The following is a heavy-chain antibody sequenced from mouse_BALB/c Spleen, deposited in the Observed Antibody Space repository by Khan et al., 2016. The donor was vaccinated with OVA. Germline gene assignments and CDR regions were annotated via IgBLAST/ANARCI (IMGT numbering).Heavy chain of an antibody. CDR1: GYSITSDYA. J-gene: IGHJ4*01. V-gene: IGHV3-2*02. CDR2: INYSGST. CDR3: ARDGSRYNYAMDY. D-gene: IGHD2-3*01. Sequence: EVQLQESGPGLVNPSQSLSLTCTVTGYSITSDYAWNWIRQFPGNKLEWMGYINYSGSTNYNPALKSRISITRDTSKNQFFLQLNSATTEDTATYYCARDGSRYNYAMDYWGQGTSVTGSS.